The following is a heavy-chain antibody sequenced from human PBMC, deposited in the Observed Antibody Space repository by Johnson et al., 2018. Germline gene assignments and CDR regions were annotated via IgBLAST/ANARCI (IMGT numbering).Heavy chain of an antibody. V-gene: IGHV3-48*01. CDR2: ISSSSGTI. D-gene: IGHD3-10*01. CDR3: ARGGLLWFGELLFGAFYI. J-gene: IGHJ3*02. Sequence: EVQLLETGGGLVQPGGSLRLSCAASGFTFSSYNMNWVRQAPGKGLEGVSYISSSSGTIYYAASVKGRFTISRDNAKNSLYLQMKSLRAEETAVYYCARGGLLWFGELLFGAFYILGQGTMVTVSS. CDR1: GFTFSSYN.